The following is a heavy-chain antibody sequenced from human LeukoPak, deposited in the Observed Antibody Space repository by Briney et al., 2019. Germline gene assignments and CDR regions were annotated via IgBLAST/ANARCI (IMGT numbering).Heavy chain of an antibody. J-gene: IGHJ4*02. Sequence: GGSLRLSCAASGFTFSNSPMTWVRQAPGKGLEWVSSISGSGGATFYAGSVKGRFTISRDNSKNTLYLQMNSLRAEDTAVYYCAKVHEGYHSDWYGRLVNYWGQGTLVTVSS. V-gene: IGHV3-23*01. D-gene: IGHD6-19*01. CDR3: AKVHEGYHSDWYGRLVNY. CDR1: GFTFSNSP. CDR2: ISGSGGAT.